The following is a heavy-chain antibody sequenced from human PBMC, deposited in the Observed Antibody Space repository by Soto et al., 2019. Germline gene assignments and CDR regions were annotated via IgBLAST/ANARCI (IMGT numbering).Heavy chain of an antibody. CDR3: ARDHRARENIVLVPAAIYWFDP. J-gene: IGHJ5*02. V-gene: IGHV1-69*13. CDR1: GGTFSSYA. D-gene: IGHD2-2*01. Sequence: ASVKVSCKASGGTFSSYAISWVRQAPGQGLEWMGGIIPIFGTANYAQKFQGRVTITADESTSTAYMELSSLRSEDTAVYYCARDHRARENIVLVPAAIYWFDPWGQGTLVTVSS. CDR2: IIPIFGTA.